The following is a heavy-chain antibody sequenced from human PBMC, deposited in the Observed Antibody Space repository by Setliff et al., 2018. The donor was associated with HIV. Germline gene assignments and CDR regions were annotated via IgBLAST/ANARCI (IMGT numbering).Heavy chain of an antibody. J-gene: IGHJ4*02. CDR2: IYYSGST. CDR1: GGSISSGDYY. D-gene: IGHD6-13*01. V-gene: IGHV4-30-4*08. Sequence: SETLSLTCTVSGGSISSGDYYWSWIRQPPGKGLEWIGYIYYSGSTYYNPSLKSRVTISVDTSKNQFSLKLSSVTAADTAVYYCARVRRNSSTYVFDYWGQGTLVTVSS. CDR3: ARVRRNSSTYVFDY.